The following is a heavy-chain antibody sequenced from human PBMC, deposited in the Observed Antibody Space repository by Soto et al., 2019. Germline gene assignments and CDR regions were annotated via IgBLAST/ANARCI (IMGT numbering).Heavy chain of an antibody. V-gene: IGHV3-23*01. CDR2: ISGSGGST. Sequence: GGSLRLSCAASGFTFSSYAMSWVRQAPGKGLEWVSAISGSGGSTCYADSVKGRFTISRDNSKNTLYLQMNSLRAEDTAVYYCESRNYGDYVDYYYYGMDVWGQGTTVTVSS. J-gene: IGHJ6*02. D-gene: IGHD4-17*01. CDR3: ESRNYGDYVDYYYYGMDV. CDR1: GFTFSSYA.